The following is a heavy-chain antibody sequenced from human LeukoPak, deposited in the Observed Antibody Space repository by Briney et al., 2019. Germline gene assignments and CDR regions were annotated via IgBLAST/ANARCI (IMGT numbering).Heavy chain of an antibody. Sequence: GGTLRLSCAASGFTFSSYGMSWVRQAPGKGLEWVSAISGSGGSTYYADSVKGRFTLSRDNSKNTLYLQMNSLRAEDTAVYYCAKGSEQWLVFDYWGQGTLVTVSS. CDR2: ISGSGGST. CDR3: AKGSEQWLVFDY. V-gene: IGHV3-23*01. D-gene: IGHD6-19*01. J-gene: IGHJ4*02. CDR1: GFTFSSYG.